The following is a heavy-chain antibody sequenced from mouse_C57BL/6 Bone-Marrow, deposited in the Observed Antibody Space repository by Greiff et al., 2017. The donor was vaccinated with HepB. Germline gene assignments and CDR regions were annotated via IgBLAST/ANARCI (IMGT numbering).Heavy chain of an antibody. CDR1: GYTFTSYW. D-gene: IGHD2-3*01. Sequence: QVQLQQPGAELVKPGASVKLSCKASGYTFTSYWMHWVKQRPGQGLEWIGMIHPNSVSTNYNEKFKSKATLTVDKSSSTAYMQLSSLTSEDSAVYYCARSLPGYYLYYYAMDYWGQGTSVTVSS. J-gene: IGHJ4*01. V-gene: IGHV1-64*01. CDR2: IHPNSVST. CDR3: ARSLPGYYLYYYAMDY.